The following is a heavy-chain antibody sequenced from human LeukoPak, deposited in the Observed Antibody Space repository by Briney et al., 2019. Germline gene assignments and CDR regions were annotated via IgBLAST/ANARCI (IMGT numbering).Heavy chain of an antibody. J-gene: IGHJ2*01. CDR3: AKTPGGPRVPAAMLGLWYFDL. D-gene: IGHD2-2*01. CDR1: GFTFSSYA. V-gene: IGHV3-23*01. CDR2: ISGGGGSK. Sequence: PGGSLRLSCAASGFTFSSYAMSWVRQAPGKGLEWVSAISGGGGSKYYADSVKGRFTISRDNSKNTLYLQMNSLRAEDTAVYYCAKTPGGPRVPAAMLGLWYFDLWGRGTLVTVSS.